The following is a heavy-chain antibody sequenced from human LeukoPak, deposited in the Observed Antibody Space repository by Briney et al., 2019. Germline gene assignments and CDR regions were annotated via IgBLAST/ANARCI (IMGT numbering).Heavy chain of an antibody. D-gene: IGHD6-19*01. Sequence: PGGSLRLSCAASGFTFDDYAMHWVRQAPGKGLEWVSGISWISGSIGYADSVKGRFTISRDNAKNSLYLQMNSLRAEDTAVYYCARDVNISGWYGDYWGQGTLVTASS. V-gene: IGHV3-9*01. J-gene: IGHJ4*02. CDR3: ARDVNISGWYGDY. CDR1: GFTFDDYA. CDR2: ISWISGSI.